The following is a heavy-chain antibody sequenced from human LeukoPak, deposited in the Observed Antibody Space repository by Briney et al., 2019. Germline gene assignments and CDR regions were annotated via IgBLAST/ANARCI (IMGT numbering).Heavy chain of an antibody. D-gene: IGHD6-13*01. Sequence: GGSLRLSCAASGFTFSSYGMHWVRQAPGKGLEWVAVISYDGSNKYYADSVKGRFTISRDNSKNTLYLQMNSLRAEDTAVYYCAKDSAGTVEYFQHWGQGTLVTVSS. V-gene: IGHV3-30*18. J-gene: IGHJ1*01. CDR2: ISYDGSNK. CDR3: AKDSAGTVEYFQH. CDR1: GFTFSSYG.